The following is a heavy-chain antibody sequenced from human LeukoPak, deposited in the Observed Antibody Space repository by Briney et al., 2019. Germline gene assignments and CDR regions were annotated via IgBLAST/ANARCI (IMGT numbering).Heavy chain of an antibody. CDR2: IYPGDSDT. CDR3: ARRGSDPRGDYYFDY. Sequence: GESLKISCKGSGYRFTSYWIGWVRQMPGKGLEWMGIIYPGDSDTKYSPSFQGQATISADKSSGTALLQWSSLTASDTAIYYCARRGSDPRGDYYFDYWGQGTLVSVSS. V-gene: IGHV5-51*01. J-gene: IGHJ4*02. CDR1: GYRFTSYW. D-gene: IGHD3-16*01.